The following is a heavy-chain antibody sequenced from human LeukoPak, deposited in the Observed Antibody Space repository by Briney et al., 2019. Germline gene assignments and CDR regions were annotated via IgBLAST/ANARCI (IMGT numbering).Heavy chain of an antibody. CDR2: ISSSSTTI. CDR3: ARLLHEYFDY. D-gene: IGHD2-15*01. Sequence: GGSLRLSCAASGFTFSSYSMMWVRQAPGKGLEWVSYISSSSTTIHYADSVKGRFTISRDNAKNSVYLQMNSLRAEDTAVYYCARLLHEYFDYWGQGTLVTVSS. J-gene: IGHJ4*02. V-gene: IGHV3-48*01. CDR1: GFTFSSYS.